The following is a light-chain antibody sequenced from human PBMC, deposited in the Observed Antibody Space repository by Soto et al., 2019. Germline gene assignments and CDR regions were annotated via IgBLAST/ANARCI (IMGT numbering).Light chain of an antibody. CDR1: QSVSRSF. CDR2: GAS. Sequence: EIVFTQSPGTLSLSPGQRATLSCRASQSVSRSFLAWYQQKPGQAPRLLIYGASSRAAGVPDRFSGSWSGTDFTLTISSLEPEDFAVYFCHQFATSRTFGQGTKVDIK. CDR3: HQFATSRT. J-gene: IGKJ1*01. V-gene: IGKV3-20*01.